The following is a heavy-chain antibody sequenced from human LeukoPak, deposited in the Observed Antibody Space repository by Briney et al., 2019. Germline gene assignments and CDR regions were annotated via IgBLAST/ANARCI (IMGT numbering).Heavy chain of an antibody. CDR3: ARGTVGATARSDY. V-gene: IGHV4-34*01. Sequence: SETLSLTCAVYGGSFSSYYWSWIRQPPGEGLEWIGEINHSGSTNYNPSLKSRVTISVDTSKNQFSLKLSSVTAADTAVYYCARGTVGATARSDYWGQGTLVSVSS. J-gene: IGHJ4*02. CDR2: INHSGST. CDR1: GGSFSSYY. D-gene: IGHD1-26*01.